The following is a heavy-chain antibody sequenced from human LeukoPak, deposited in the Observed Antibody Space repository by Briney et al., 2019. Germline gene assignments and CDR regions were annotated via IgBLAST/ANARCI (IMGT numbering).Heavy chain of an antibody. J-gene: IGHJ4*02. CDR1: GFPFSSYA. CDR3: TTGGGSYTLGRY. V-gene: IGHV3-15*01. D-gene: IGHD1-26*01. CDR2: MKSKTDGGTT. Sequence: GGSLRLSCAASGFPFSSYAMSWVRQAPGKGLEWVGRMKSKTDGGTTNYAAPVKGRFTISRDDSKNTLYLQMNTLKIEDTAVYYCTTGGGSYTLGRYWGQGTLVTVSS.